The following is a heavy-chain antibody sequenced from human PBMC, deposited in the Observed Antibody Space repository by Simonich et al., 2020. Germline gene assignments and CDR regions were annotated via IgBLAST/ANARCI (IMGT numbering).Heavy chain of an antibody. J-gene: IGHJ3*02. V-gene: IGHV3-23*01. CDR2: ISGSGGCT. CDR1: GFTFSSYA. CDR3: AKDLGERITMIVVVIDAFDI. Sequence: GGGLVQPGGSLRLSCAASGFTFSSYAMSWVRQSPGKGREWVSDISGSGGCTHYANSVKGRFTISRDNSKNTLYLQVNSLRAEDTAVYYCAKDLGERITMIVVVIDAFDIWGQGTMVTVSS. D-gene: IGHD3-22*01.